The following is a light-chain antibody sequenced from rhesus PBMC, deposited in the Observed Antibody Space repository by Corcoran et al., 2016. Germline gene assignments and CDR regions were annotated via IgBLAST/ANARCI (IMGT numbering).Light chain of an antibody. CDR2: EVS. CDR1: SSDIGGYNR. CDR3: RSYRSSSAVL. Sequence: QAALTQSPSVSGSPGQSVTISCTGTSSDIGGYNRVSWYQQHPGKAPKLVIYEVSKRPSGVSDRFSGSKSGNTASLTISGLQAGDGAVYSGRSYRSSSAVLFGGGTRLPIL. J-gene: IGLJ3*01. V-gene: IGLV2-13*02.